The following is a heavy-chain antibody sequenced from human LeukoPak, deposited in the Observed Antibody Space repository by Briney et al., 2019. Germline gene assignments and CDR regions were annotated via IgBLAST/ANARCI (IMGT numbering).Heavy chain of an antibody. V-gene: IGHV3-30*18. J-gene: IGHJ3*02. D-gene: IGHD4/OR15-4a*01. CDR2: ISADGGEK. CDR3: AKDYRGVLADAFDI. CDR1: GFTFDTYG. Sequence: PGGSLRLSCAASGFTFDTYGMHWARQVPGRRLEWVAFISADGGEKYYADSVKGRFTISRDNSKNTLYLQLLSLRAEDTALYYCAKDYRGVLADAFDIWGQGTMVTVSS.